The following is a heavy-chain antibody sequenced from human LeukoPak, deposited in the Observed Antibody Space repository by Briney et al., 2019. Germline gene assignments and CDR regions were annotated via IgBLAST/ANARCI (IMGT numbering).Heavy chain of an antibody. CDR1: GFTFSSYA. V-gene: IGHV3-30-3*01. CDR2: ISYDGSNK. CDR3: ASRIAAAALYYYYGMDV. Sequence: PGGSLRLSCAASGFTFSSYAMYWVRQAPGKGLEWVAVISYDGSNKYYADSVKGRFTISRDNSKNTLYLQMNSLRAEDTAVYYCASRIAAAALYYYYGMDVWGQGTTVTVSS. J-gene: IGHJ6*02. D-gene: IGHD6-13*01.